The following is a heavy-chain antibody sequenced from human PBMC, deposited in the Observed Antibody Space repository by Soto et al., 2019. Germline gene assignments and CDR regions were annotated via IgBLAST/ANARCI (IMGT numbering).Heavy chain of an antibody. J-gene: IGHJ4*02. CDR2: INHSGST. CDR3: ARDDSGIDY. D-gene: IGHD1-1*01. CDR1: GGSFSGYY. V-gene: IGHV4-34*01. Sequence: SETLSLTCAVYGGSFSGYYWSWIRQPPGKGLEWIGEINHSGSTNYDPSLKSRVTISVDTSKNQFSLKLSSVTAEDTAVYYCARDDSGIDYWGQGTLVTVSS.